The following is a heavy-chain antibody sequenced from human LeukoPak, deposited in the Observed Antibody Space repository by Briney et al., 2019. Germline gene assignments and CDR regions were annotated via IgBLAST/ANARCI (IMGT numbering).Heavy chain of an antibody. CDR1: GGPFSGYY. V-gene: IGHV4-59*01. Sequence: SETLSLTCAVYGGPFSGYYWSWIRQPPGKGLEWIGYVYNSETTSYNPSLKSRVAMSLYTSKSQFSLRLRSVTAADTALYFCAGGGYCSSASCFAPLFDWWGRGILVTVSS. J-gene: IGHJ4*02. CDR3: AGGGYCSSASCFAPLFDW. CDR2: VYNSETT. D-gene: IGHD2-2*01.